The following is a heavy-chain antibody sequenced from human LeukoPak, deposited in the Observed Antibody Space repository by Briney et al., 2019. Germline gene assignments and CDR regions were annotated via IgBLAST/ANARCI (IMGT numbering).Heavy chain of an antibody. CDR1: GFTFSSYA. J-gene: IGHJ3*02. Sequence: PGRSLRLSCAASGFTFSSYAMHWVRQAPGKGLEGVAVISYDGSNKYYADSVKGRFTISRDNSKNTLYLQMNSLRAEDTAVYYCAMVRGKGIGYAFDIWGQGTMVTVSS. CDR3: AMVRGKGIGYAFDI. D-gene: IGHD3-10*01. CDR2: ISYDGSNK. V-gene: IGHV3-30*04.